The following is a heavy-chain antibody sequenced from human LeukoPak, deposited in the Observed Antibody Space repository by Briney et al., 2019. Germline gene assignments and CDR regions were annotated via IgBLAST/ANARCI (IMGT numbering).Heavy chain of an antibody. V-gene: IGHV1-2*02. CDR1: GYTFTDYY. D-gene: IGHD3-16*01. CDR3: ARGGLDALKHPSPYYFDY. J-gene: IGHJ4*02. Sequence: ASVKVSCKASGYTFTDYYMHWVRQAPGQGLEWMGWINPNSGGTNYAQKFQGRVTMTRDTSISTAYMELSRLRSDDTAVYYCARGGLDALKHPSPYYFDYWGQGTLVTVSS. CDR2: INPNSGGT.